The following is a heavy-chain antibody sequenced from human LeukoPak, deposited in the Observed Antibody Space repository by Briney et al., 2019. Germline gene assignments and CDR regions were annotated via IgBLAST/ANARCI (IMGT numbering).Heavy chain of an antibody. CDR3: ARAMSIAGRQQTTFDY. J-gene: IGHJ4*02. Sequence: SETLSLTCTVSGYSISTGYYWDWIRQPPGKGLEGIGTFYHGGSTYYNASLKSRITISRDTSTNQFSLNLIAVTAPDTSVYSLARAMSIAGRQQTTFDYWGQGTLVTVSS. CDR1: GYSISTGYY. V-gene: IGHV4-38-2*02. CDR2: FYHGGST. D-gene: IGHD6-6*01.